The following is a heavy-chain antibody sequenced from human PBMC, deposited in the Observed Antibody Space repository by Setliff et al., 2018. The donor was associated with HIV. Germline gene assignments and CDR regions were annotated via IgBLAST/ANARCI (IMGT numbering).Heavy chain of an antibody. V-gene: IGHV3-11*04. J-gene: IGHJ4*02. D-gene: IGHD1-26*01. Sequence: GGSLRLSCTASGITFSNYYMSLIRQAPGKGLEWVSYISSSVIYYADSVKGRFTISRDNAKNSLYLQMNSLRAEDTAVYYCARDFWGGSYSSDYWGQGTLVTVSS. CDR2: ISSSVI. CDR1: GITFSNYY. CDR3: ARDFWGGSYSSDY.